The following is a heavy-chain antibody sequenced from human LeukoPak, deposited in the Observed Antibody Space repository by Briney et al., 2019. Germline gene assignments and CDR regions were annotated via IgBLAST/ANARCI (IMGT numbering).Heavy chain of an antibody. V-gene: IGHV5-51*01. Sequence: PGESLKISCKASGYSFNSYYIGWVRQMPGKGLEWMGMIYPGDPETRYSPSFQGHVTISLDRPITTAYLRFNNLRASDTAMYYCARGVDFWSGSPYFDFWGQGTLVTVSS. CDR2: IYPGDPET. D-gene: IGHD3-3*01. CDR3: ARGVDFWSGSPYFDF. J-gene: IGHJ4*02. CDR1: GYSFNSYY.